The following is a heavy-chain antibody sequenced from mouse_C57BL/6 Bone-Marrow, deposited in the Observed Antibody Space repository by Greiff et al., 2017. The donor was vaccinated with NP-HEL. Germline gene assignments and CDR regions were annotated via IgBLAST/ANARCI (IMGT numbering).Heavy chain of an antibody. CDR2: IDPETGGT. Sequence: QVQLQQSGAELVRPGASVTLSCKASGYTFTDYEMHWVKQTPVHGLEWIGAIDPETGGTAHNQKFKGKAILTADKSSSTAYMELRSLTSEDSAVYYCTALRLRFYFDYWGQGTTLTVSS. J-gene: IGHJ2*01. CDR1: GYTFTDYE. V-gene: IGHV1-15*01. CDR3: TALRLRFYFDY. D-gene: IGHD3-2*02.